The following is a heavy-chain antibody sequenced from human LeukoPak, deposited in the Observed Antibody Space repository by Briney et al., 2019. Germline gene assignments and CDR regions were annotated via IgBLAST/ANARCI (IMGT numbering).Heavy chain of an antibody. CDR1: GLIFSNYG. J-gene: IGHJ4*02. Sequence: HAGGSLRLSCAASGLIFSNYGMSWVRQAPGKGLEWVSAIGGRVSGTYYADSVRGRFTVSRDDPKNTLYLQMNTLRAEDTAVYYCSKWGDYEILTCYYDSDYWGQGTLVTVSS. CDR3: SKWGDYEILTCYYDSDY. CDR2: IGGRVSGT. D-gene: IGHD3-9*01. V-gene: IGHV3-23*01.